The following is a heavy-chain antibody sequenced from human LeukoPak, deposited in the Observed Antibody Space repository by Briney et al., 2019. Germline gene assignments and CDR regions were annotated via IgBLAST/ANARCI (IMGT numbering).Heavy chain of an antibody. CDR3: ARTRYYYNSRSYGAPYYFDY. V-gene: IGHV4-39*01. Sequence: PSETLSLTCAVSGGSVSSNSYYSGWIRQHPGKGLEWIGSIYYSGSTYYNPSLKSRVTISVDTSKNQFSLKLSSVTAADTAVYYCARTRYYYNSRSYGAPYYFDYWGQGTLVTVSS. J-gene: IGHJ4*02. CDR2: IYYSGST. D-gene: IGHD3-10*01. CDR1: GGSVSSNSYY.